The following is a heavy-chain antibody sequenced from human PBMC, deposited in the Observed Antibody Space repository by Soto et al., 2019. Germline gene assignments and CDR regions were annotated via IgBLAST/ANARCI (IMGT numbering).Heavy chain of an antibody. V-gene: IGHV3-66*01. CDR3: AREPRYCRGGSCSITGDAYDI. CDR2: ISNRGDT. D-gene: IGHD2-15*01. J-gene: IGHJ3*02. CDR1: GFIVSDTY. Sequence: GGSLRLSCTASGFIVSDTYVNWVRQAPGKGLEWVSVISNRGDTHYADSVRGRFSLSRDISDNTLHLQMNNLRVEDTAVYYCAREPRYCRGGSCSITGDAYDIWGQGTMDTVS.